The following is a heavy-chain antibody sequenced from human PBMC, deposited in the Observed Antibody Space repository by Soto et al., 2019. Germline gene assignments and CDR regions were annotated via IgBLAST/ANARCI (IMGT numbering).Heavy chain of an antibody. D-gene: IGHD3-22*01. CDR2: ISGSGHAT. V-gene: IGHV3-23*01. J-gene: IGHJ4*02. CDR3: AKGRYFDSSGGCANY. Sequence: KLLESGGGSVPPGASARLSCLTSGFMFDNYAMSWVRQSPARGLEWVAAISGSGHATYYTQSVRDRFTISRDKSKKTVFLQMNSLKTEDTAIYYCAKGRYFDSSGGCANYWGLGTLVTVSS. CDR1: GFMFDNYA.